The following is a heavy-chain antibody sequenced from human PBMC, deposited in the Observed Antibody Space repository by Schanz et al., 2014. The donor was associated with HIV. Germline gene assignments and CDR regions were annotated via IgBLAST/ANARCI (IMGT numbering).Heavy chain of an antibody. Sequence: EEQLVESGGALVQPGRSLRLSCAASGFTFEYYAMHWVRQVPGKGLEWVSGINSNSGGIAYADSVKGRFTISRDISKNTLYLQMNSLRVEDTAVYYCARVASAVDGADYGMDVWGQGIMVTVSS. J-gene: IGHJ6*02. CDR3: ARVASAVDGADYGMDV. V-gene: IGHV3-9*01. CDR2: INSNSGGI. CDR1: GFTFEYYA. D-gene: IGHD2-15*01.